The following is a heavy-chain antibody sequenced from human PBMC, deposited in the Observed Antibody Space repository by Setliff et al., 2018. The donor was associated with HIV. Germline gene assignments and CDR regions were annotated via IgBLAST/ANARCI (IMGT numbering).Heavy chain of an antibody. D-gene: IGHD3-22*01. Sequence: PGGSLRLSCAASGFTFTTYWMSWVRRAPGKGLEWVANIGQDGSEKYYVDSVKGRFSISRDNAKRSLYLQMNSLRPEDTAVYYCAKVPPDRSGYSIFDYWGQGSLVTVSS. V-gene: IGHV3-7*03. J-gene: IGHJ4*02. CDR3: AKVPPDRSGYSIFDY. CDR1: GFTFTTYW. CDR2: IGQDGSEK.